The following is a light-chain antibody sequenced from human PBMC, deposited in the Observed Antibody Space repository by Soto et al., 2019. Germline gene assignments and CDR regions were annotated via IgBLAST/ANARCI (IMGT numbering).Light chain of an antibody. CDR3: QQRYNWPRT. CDR2: DSS. J-gene: IGKJ1*01. Sequence: EIVLTPSPGTPSLSPGEKATLSCRASQSVSSSYLAWYQQKPGQAPRLLIYDSSNRATGIPARFSGSGSGTDFTLTISSLEPEDFAVYYCQQRYNWPRTFGQGTKVDIK. V-gene: IGKV3D-20*02. CDR1: QSVSSSY.